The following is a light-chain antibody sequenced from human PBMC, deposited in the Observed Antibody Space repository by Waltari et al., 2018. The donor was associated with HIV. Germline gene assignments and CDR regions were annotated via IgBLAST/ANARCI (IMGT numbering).Light chain of an antibody. CDR1: SSDVARYNL. CDR2: AVT. J-gene: IGLJ1*01. V-gene: IGLV2-23*02. CDR3: CSYAGTGTYV. Sequence: QSALTQPASVSGSPGQSITISCTATSSDVARYNLVSWYQQHPGKAPKVMIYAVTKRPSGVSNRFSGSKSDNTASLTISGLQAEDEADYYCCSYAGTGTYVFGTGTKVTVL.